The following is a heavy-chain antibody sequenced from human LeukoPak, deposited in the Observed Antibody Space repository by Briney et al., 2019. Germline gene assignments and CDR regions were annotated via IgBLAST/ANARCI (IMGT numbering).Heavy chain of an antibody. CDR2: ISGSGGST. D-gene: IGHD3-22*01. CDR1: GSTFSSYA. J-gene: IGHJ4*02. V-gene: IGHV3-23*01. Sequence: GGSLRLSCAASGSTFSSYAMSWVRQAPGKGLEWVSAISGSGGSTYYADSVKGRFTISRDNSKNTLYLQMNSPRAEDTAVYYCAKEGGYYDSSGYYRFLDYWGQGTLVTVSS. CDR3: AKEGGYYDSSGYYRFLDY.